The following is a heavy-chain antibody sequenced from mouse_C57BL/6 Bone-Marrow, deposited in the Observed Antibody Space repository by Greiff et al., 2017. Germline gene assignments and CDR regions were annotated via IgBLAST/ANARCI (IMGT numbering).Heavy chain of an antibody. CDR3: APTIPTLVATDY. Sequence: QVQLQQPGAELVKPGASVQLSCKASGYTFTSYWMHWVKQRPGQGLAWIGMIHPNSGSTKYNEKFKIKATLTVDKSSSTAYMQISSLTSDDSAVYYCAPTIPTLVATDYRGPGTTLPASS. V-gene: IGHV1-64*01. CDR1: GYTFTSYW. D-gene: IGHD1-1*01. CDR2: IHPNSGST. J-gene: IGHJ2*01.